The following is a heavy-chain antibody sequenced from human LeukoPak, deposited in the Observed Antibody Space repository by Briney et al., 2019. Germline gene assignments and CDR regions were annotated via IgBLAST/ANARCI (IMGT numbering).Heavy chain of an antibody. Sequence: SETLSLTCAVYGGSFSGYYWSWIRQPPGKGLEWIGEINHSGSTNYNPSLKSRVTISVDTSKNQFSLKLSSVTAADTAVYYCARDFRLDYWGQGALVTVSS. J-gene: IGHJ4*02. D-gene: IGHD3-3*01. CDR2: INHSGST. CDR1: GGSFSGYY. V-gene: IGHV4-34*01. CDR3: ARDFRLDY.